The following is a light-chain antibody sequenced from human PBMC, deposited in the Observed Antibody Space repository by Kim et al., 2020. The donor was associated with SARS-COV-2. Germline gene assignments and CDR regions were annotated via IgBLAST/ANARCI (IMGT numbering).Light chain of an antibody. CDR3: QQYGTSPLT. CDR2: DAP. J-gene: IGKJ4*01. Sequence: EEGATHSCRASQTVTRSDVAWYQRKPGQTPRLLIYDAPIRAAGIPDRFSGSGSRTDFTLTISGLQPEDFAVYYCQQYGTSPLTFGGGTKVDIK. V-gene: IGKV3-20*01. CDR1: QTVTRSD.